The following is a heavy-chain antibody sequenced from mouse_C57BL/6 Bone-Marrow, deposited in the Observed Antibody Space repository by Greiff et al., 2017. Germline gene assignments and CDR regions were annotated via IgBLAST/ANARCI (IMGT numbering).Heavy chain of an antibody. V-gene: IGHV14-4*01. CDR2: IDPENGDT. J-gene: IGHJ1*03. CDR1: GFNIKDDY. Sequence: EVQLQQSGAELVRPGASVKLSCTASGFNIKDDYMHWVKQRPEQGLEWIGWIDPENGDTEYASKFQGKATITADTSSNTAYLQRSSLTSEDTAVYYCTTGYGSSYWYFDVWGTGTTVTVSS. D-gene: IGHD1-1*01. CDR3: TTGYGSSYWYFDV.